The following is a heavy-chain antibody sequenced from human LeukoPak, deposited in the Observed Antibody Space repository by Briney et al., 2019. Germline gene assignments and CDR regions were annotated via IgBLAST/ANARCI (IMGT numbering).Heavy chain of an antibody. CDR2: IWYDGSNK. Sequence: GGSLRLSCVASGVTLSNYAMSWARQAPGKGLEWVAVIWYDGSNKYYADSVKGRFTISRDNSKNTLYLQMNSLRAEDTAVYYCARGGYSYGLIDYWGQGTLVTVSS. CDR3: ARGGYSYGLIDY. D-gene: IGHD5-18*01. CDR1: GVTLSNYA. J-gene: IGHJ4*02. V-gene: IGHV3-33*08.